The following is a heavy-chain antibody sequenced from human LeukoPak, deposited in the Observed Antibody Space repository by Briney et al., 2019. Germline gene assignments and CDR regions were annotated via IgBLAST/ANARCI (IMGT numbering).Heavy chain of an antibody. D-gene: IGHD4-17*01. CDR2: INTGNGNT. V-gene: IGHV1-3*03. J-gene: IGHJ4*02. CDR3: ARNETFYGFDY. CDR1: GYTLTSYA. Sequence: GASVKVSCKASGYTLTSYAMHWVRQAPGQRLEWMGWINTGNGNTKYSQDFQGRVTITRDTSASTVYMELSSLRSEDMAVYYCARNETFYGFDYWGQGTLVTVSS.